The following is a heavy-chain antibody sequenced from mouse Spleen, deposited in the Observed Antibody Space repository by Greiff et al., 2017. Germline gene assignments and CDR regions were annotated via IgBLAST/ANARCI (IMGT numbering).Heavy chain of an antibody. CDR1: GYSITSGYY. J-gene: IGHJ1*01. V-gene: IGHV3-6*01. CDR3: AREVRGFDV. Sequence: VQLQQSGPGLVKPSQSLSLTCSVTGYSITSGYYWNWIRQFPGNKLEWMGYISYDGSNNYNPSLKNRISITRDTSKNQFFLKLNSVTTEDTATYYCAREVRGFDVWGAGTTVTVSS. CDR2: ISYDGSN.